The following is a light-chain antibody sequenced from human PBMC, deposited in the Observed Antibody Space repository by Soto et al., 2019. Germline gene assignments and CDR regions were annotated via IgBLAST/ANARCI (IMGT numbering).Light chain of an antibody. V-gene: IGKV3-11*01. CDR3: QQRTKWPET. Sequence: IVMTQSPATLSVSPGERATLSCRASQSVSSDLAWYHQKPGQAPRLLIYGASTRATGIPARFSGSGSGTDFTLTINGLEPEDFAVYFCQQRTKWPETFGQGTKVDIK. J-gene: IGKJ2*01. CDR1: QSVSSD. CDR2: GAS.